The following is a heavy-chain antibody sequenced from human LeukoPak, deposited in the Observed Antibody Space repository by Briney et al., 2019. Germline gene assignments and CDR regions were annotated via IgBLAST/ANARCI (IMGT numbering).Heavy chain of an antibody. CDR3: ARVSRGNSVGGDY. CDR2: INHSGST. Sequence: PSETLSLTCAVYGGSFSGYFWSWIRQSPGKGLEWIGEINHSGSTNYNPSLKSRATISLDTSKNQFSLKLSSVTAADTAMYYCARVSRGNSVGGDYWGQGTLVTVSS. V-gene: IGHV4-34*01. CDR1: GGSFSGYF. D-gene: IGHD4-23*01. J-gene: IGHJ4*02.